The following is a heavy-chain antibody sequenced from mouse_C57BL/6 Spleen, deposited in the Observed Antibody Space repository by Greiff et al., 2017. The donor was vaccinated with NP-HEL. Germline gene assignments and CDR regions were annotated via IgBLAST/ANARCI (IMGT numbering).Heavy chain of an antibody. J-gene: IGHJ2*01. CDR3: ARERGEDGYYDLYYFDY. Sequence: EVQLQQSGPGLVKPSQSLSLTCSVTGYSITSGYYWNWIRQFPGNKLEWMGYISYDGSNNYNPSLKNRISITRDTSKNQFFLKLNSVTTEDTATYYCARERGEDGYYDLYYFDYWGQGTTLTVSS. CDR2: ISYDGSN. V-gene: IGHV3-6*01. D-gene: IGHD2-3*01. CDR1: GYSITSGYY.